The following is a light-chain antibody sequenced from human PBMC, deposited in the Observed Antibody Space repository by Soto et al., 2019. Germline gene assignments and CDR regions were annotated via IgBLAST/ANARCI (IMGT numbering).Light chain of an antibody. CDR1: ESVSSN. CDR2: GAS. J-gene: IGKJ1*01. CDR3: QQYYDWLTWT. Sequence: EIGMSHSPDTLSVSTGERATLSCRASESVSSNLAWFQQKPGQAPRLLIYGASTRATGIPARFSGRGSGTEFTLTISSLQSGDFAVYYCQQYYDWLTWTFGQGTKVDIK. V-gene: IGKV3-15*01.